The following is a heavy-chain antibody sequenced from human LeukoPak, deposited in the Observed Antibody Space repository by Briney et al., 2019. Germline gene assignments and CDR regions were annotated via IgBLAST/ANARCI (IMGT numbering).Heavy chain of an antibody. D-gene: IGHD6-13*01. J-gene: IGHJ6*02. Sequence: SGPTLVNPPQTLTLTCTFSGFSLSTSGMCVSWIRQPPGKALEWLALIDWDDDKYYSTSLKTRLTISKDTSKNQVVLTMTNMDPVDTATYYCARIQAAAGFRSDYYYYGMDVWGQGTTVTVSS. CDR2: IDWDDDK. CDR1: GFSLSTSGMC. V-gene: IGHV2-70*01. CDR3: ARIQAAAGFRSDYYYYGMDV.